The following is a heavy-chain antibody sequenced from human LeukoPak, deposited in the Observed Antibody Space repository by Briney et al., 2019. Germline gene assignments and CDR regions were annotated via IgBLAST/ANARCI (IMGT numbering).Heavy chain of an antibody. Sequence: GGSLRLSCAASGFTVSSNYMSWVRQAPGKGLEWVSVIYSGGSTNYADSVKGRFTISRDNSKNTLYLQMNSLRAEDTAVYYCARAFLAVAGNFWDYGDDVFDIWGQGTMVTVSS. CDR3: ARAFLAVAGNFWDYGDDVFDI. CDR1: GFTVSSNY. D-gene: IGHD6-13*01. J-gene: IGHJ3*02. CDR2: IYSGGST. V-gene: IGHV3-66*01.